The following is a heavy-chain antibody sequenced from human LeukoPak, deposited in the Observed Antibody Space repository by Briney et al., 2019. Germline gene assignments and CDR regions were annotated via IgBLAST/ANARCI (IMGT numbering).Heavy chain of an antibody. Sequence: SVKVSCKASGGTFSSYAINWVRQAPGQGLEWMGGIIPIFGTANYAQKFQGRVTITTDESTSTAYMELSSLRSEDTAVYYCARGYDSSGSSFDYWGQGTLVTVSS. CDR2: IIPIFGTA. CDR3: ARGYDSSGSSFDY. V-gene: IGHV1-69*05. D-gene: IGHD3-22*01. CDR1: GGTFSSYA. J-gene: IGHJ4*02.